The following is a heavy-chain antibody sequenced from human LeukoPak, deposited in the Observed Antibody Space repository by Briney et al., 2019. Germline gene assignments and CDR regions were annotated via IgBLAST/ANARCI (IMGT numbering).Heavy chain of an antibody. CDR3: AKTAHTVVVTAIQGWFDP. V-gene: IGHV4-39*01. D-gene: IGHD2-21*02. Sequence: PSETLSLTCTVSGGSISSSSYYWGWIRQPPGKGLEWIGSIYYSGSPYYNPSLKSRLTISVDTSKNQFSLKLSSVTAADTAVYYCAKTAHTVVVTAIQGWFDPWGQGTLVTVSS. CDR1: GGSISSSSYY. CDR2: IYYSGSP. J-gene: IGHJ5*02.